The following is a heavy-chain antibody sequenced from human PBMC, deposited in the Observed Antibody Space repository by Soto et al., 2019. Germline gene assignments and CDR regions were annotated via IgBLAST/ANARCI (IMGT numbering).Heavy chain of an antibody. D-gene: IGHD5-18*01. Sequence: ASVKVSCKASENTFSTYLVHWVRQVHGQGLEWMGWHNGYNGQTEYSQKFQGRVTITRDISAKTAYLELRSLTSEDTALYYCVKEVETVRLVAFALWGQGTQVTVSS. CDR1: ENTFSTYL. J-gene: IGHJ4*02. CDR3: VKEVETVRLVAFAL. CDR2: HNGYNGQT. V-gene: IGHV1-3*01.